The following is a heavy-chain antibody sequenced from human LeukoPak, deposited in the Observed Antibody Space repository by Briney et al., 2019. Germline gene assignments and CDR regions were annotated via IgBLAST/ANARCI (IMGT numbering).Heavy chain of an antibody. CDR2: IKPDGSDK. Sequence: GGSLRLSCAASGFTFTTYWMSWVRQAPGKGLEWVANIKPDGSDKYYVGSVKGRFTFSRDNAKNSLYLQMNSLRAEDTAVYYCARGESWAFDYWGQGTLVTVSS. CDR1: GFTFTTYW. J-gene: IGHJ4*02. V-gene: IGHV3-7*05. D-gene: IGHD1-26*01. CDR3: ARGESWAFDY.